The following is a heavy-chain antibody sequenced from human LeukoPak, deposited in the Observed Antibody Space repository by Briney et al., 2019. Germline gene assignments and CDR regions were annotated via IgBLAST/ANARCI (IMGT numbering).Heavy chain of an antibody. CDR3: AKQYGDYGFDY. CDR1: GFTVSSNY. CDR2: IYSGGST. Sequence: GGSLRLSCAASGFTVSSNYMSWVRQAPGKGLECVSVIYSGGSTYYADSVKGRFTISRDNSKNTLYLQMNSLRAEDTAVYYCAKQYGDYGFDYWGQGTLVTVSS. V-gene: IGHV3-66*01. J-gene: IGHJ4*02. D-gene: IGHD4-17*01.